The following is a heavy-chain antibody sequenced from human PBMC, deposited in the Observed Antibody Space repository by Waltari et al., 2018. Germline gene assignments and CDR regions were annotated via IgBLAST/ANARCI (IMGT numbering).Heavy chain of an antibody. CDR2: IGTAGDT. Sequence: EVQLVESGGGLVQPGGSLKLSCAASGFTFSSYDMHWVRQATGKGLEWVSAIGTAGDTYYPGSVKGRFTISRENAKNSLYLQMNSLRAGDTAVYYCARAGRDGYNYSFDYWGQGTLVTVSS. J-gene: IGHJ4*02. CDR1: GFTFSSYD. V-gene: IGHV3-13*01. CDR3: ARAGRDGYNYSFDY. D-gene: IGHD5-12*01.